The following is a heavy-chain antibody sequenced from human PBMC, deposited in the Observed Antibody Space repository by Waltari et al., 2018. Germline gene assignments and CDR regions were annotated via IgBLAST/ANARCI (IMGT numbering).Heavy chain of an antibody. CDR1: GFTFGKYA. J-gene: IGHJ4*02. Sequence: QVQLVESGGGVVQPGTSLRLSWAASGFTFGKYAMHWVRQAPGKGLEWVAVLWYDGSSQYYADSVKGRITISRDKSKDTLYLQMNSLRAEDTAVYYCARGDYDYSGYIDYWGQGTLVTVSS. CDR2: LWYDGSSQ. CDR3: ARGDYDYSGYIDY. D-gene: IGHD3-22*01. V-gene: IGHV3-33*01.